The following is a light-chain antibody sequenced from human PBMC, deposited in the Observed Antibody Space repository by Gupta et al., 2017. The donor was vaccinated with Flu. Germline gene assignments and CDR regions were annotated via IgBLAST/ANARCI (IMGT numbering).Light chain of an antibody. Sequence: TCSGDNLGYKYVSWYQHKAGQYPEVVIHQDSKRPSGITERFSGSNSGNTATLTISGTQAMDEADYFCLAWDSGTRIWVFGGGTKLTVL. CDR2: QDS. J-gene: IGLJ3*02. CDR3: LAWDSGTRIWV. V-gene: IGLV3-1*01. CDR1: NLGYKY.